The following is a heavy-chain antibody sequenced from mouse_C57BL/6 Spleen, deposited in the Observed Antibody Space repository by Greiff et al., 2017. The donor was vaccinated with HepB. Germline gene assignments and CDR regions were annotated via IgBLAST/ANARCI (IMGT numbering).Heavy chain of an antibody. J-gene: IGHJ3*01. CDR1: GYTFTSYW. Sequence: QVQLQQSGAELVKPGASVKLSCKASGYTFTSYWMQWVKQRPGQGLEWIGEIDPSDSYTNYNQKFKGKATLTVDTSSSTAYMQLSSLTSEDSAVYYCARNGNGSSWFAYWGQGTLVTVSA. V-gene: IGHV1-50*01. CDR3: ARNGNGSSWFAY. CDR2: IDPSDSYT. D-gene: IGHD1-1*01.